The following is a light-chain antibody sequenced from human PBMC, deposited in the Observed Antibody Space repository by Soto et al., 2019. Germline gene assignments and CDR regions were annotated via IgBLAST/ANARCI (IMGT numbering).Light chain of an antibody. Sequence: EIVLTQSPGTLSLSPGERATLSCKTSQSIGNDLLAWYQQRPGQAPRLLIYRASTRATGTPDRFSGSGSGTDFTLTISRLEPEDLAVYYCQQYGYSPRTFGQGTKVEIK. V-gene: IGKV3-20*01. CDR2: RAS. J-gene: IGKJ1*01. CDR3: QQYGYSPRT. CDR1: QSIGNDL.